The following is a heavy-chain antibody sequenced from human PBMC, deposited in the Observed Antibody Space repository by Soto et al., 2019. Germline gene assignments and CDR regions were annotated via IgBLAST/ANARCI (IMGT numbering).Heavy chain of an antibody. CDR3: ARDVVVVAATYYYGMDV. CDR1: GYTFTSYG. V-gene: IGHV1-18*01. CDR2: ISAYNGNT. D-gene: IGHD2-15*01. Sequence: GASVKVSCKASGYTFTSYGISWVRQAPGQGLEWMGWISAYNGNTNYAQKFQGRVTITADESTSTAYMELSSLRSEDTAVYYCARDVVVVAATYYYGMDVWGQGTTVTVSS. J-gene: IGHJ6*02.